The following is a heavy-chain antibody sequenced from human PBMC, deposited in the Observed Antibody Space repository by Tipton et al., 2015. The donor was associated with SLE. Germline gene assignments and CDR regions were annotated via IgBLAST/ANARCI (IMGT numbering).Heavy chain of an antibody. Sequence: TLSLTCTVSGGSISSYYWSWIRQPPGKGLEWIGYIYYSGSTNYNPSLKSRVTISVDTSKNQFSLQLSSVTAADTAVYYCARVDYGYGSGTLPMDVWGQGTTVTVSS. CDR2: IYYSGST. CDR3: ARVDYGYGSGTLPMDV. V-gene: IGHV4-59*01. D-gene: IGHD3-10*01. CDR1: GGSISSYY. J-gene: IGHJ6*02.